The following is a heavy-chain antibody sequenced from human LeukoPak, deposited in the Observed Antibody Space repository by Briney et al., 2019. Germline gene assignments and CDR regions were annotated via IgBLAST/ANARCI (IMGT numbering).Heavy chain of an antibody. V-gene: IGHV4-34*01. Sequence: SETLSLTCSVYGGSFISYYWSWIGQPPGRGLEGLGGINYSGSTNYNPSLKSRVTISVDTSKNQFSLKLSSVTAADTAVYYCARGGSYYTWFDPWGQGTLVTVSS. J-gene: IGHJ5*02. CDR2: INYSGST. D-gene: IGHD3-10*01. CDR3: ARGGSYYTWFDP. CDR1: GGSFISYY.